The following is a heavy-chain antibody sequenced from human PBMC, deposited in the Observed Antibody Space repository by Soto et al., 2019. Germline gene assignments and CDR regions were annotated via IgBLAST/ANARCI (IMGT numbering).Heavy chain of an antibody. D-gene: IGHD3-16*02. CDR3: ARVGESSAYDWFDP. CDR2: IYYSGST. J-gene: IGHJ5*02. Sequence: QVQLQESGPGLVKPSQTLSLTCTVSGGSISSGGYYWSWIRQHPGKGLEWIGYIYYSGSTYYNPSLKRRVTVSVDPSKNQFSLKLSSVTAADTAVYYCARVGESSAYDWFDPWGQGTLVTVSS. CDR1: GGSISSGGYY. V-gene: IGHV4-31*03.